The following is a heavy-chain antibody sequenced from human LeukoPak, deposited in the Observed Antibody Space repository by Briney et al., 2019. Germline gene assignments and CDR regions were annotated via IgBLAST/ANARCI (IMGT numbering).Heavy chain of an antibody. J-gene: IGHJ4*02. CDR1: GGSISSGGDY. CDR2: IDYSGST. Sequence: PSQTLSLTYTVSGGSISSGGDYWSWIRQHPWKGLERIGYIDYSGSTYYNPSLKRPFTRSVDTAKNQFSLKLSSVTAADTAVYYCASSYPWTSPAYFDYWGQGTLVTVSS. CDR3: ASSYPWTSPAYFDY. V-gene: IGHV4-30-4*08. D-gene: IGHD5-18*01.